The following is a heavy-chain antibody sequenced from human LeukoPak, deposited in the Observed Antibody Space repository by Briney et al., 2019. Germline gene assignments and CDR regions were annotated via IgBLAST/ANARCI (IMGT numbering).Heavy chain of an antibody. J-gene: IGHJ4*02. V-gene: IGHV3-21*01. CDR3: ARDLEYYNSGGYYLGY. CDR1: GFTFRSYS. Sequence: GGSLRLSCAASGFTFRSYSMHWVRQAPGKGLEWVSSISTSGSYTFYADSVKGRFTFSRDNAKNSLYLQMNSLRAEDTAVYYCARDLEYYNSGGYYLGYWGQGTLVTVSS. CDR2: ISTSGSYT. D-gene: IGHD3-22*01.